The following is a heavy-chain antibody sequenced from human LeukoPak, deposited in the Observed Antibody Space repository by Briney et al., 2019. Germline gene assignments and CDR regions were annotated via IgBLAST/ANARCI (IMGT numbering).Heavy chain of an antibody. V-gene: IGHV3-48*04. CDR2: ISSSSSTI. CDR3: ARDMRYYYGSGSYPNWFDP. CDR1: GFTFSSYS. D-gene: IGHD3-10*01. Sequence: GGSLRLFCAASGFTFSSYSMNWVRQAPGKGLEWVSYISSSSSTIYYADSVKGRFTISRDNAKNSLYLQMNSLRAEDTAVYYCARDMRYYYGSGSYPNWFDPWGQGTLVTVSS. J-gene: IGHJ5*02.